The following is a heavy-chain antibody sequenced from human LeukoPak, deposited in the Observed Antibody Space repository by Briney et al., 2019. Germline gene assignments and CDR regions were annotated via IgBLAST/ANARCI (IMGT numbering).Heavy chain of an antibody. D-gene: IGHD2-15*01. V-gene: IGHV3-69-1*01. CDR3: AKDYQWSCDY. Sequence: GGSLRLSCAASGFTFSDYYMSWIRQAPGKGLEWVAHIGFGGNFYYADSVKGRFTISRDNAKNSLYLQMDNLRDDDTAVYYCAKDYQWSCDYWGQGTLVTVSS. CDR1: GFTFSDYY. J-gene: IGHJ4*02. CDR2: IGFGGNF.